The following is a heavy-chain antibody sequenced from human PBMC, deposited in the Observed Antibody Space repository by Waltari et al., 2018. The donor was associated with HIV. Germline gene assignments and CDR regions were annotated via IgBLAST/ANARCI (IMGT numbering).Heavy chain of an antibody. D-gene: IGHD3-3*01. J-gene: IGHJ4*02. Sequence: QLQLQESGPGLVKPSETLSLTCTVSGGSISSSSYYWGWSRQPPGKGLEWIGSIYYSGSTYYNPSLKSRVTISVDTSKNQFSLKLSSVTAADTAVYYCARLGRIEDFWSGPIDYWGQGTLVTVSS. V-gene: IGHV4-39*01. CDR1: GGSISSSSYY. CDR3: ARLGRIEDFWSGPIDY. CDR2: IYYSGST.